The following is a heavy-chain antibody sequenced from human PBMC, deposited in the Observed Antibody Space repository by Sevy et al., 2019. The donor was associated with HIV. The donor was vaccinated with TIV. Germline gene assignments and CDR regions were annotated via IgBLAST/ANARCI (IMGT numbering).Heavy chain of an antibody. V-gene: IGHV3-49*03. Sequence: GGSLRLSCTASGFTFDDYAMSWFRQAPEKGLEWVAFITRNSYEAYGGTREYAASVKGRFTISRDDSKSIAYLQMNSLKTEDTAMYYCSRALATAVTPEYYFDYWGQGTLVTVSS. D-gene: IGHD2-15*01. CDR2: ITRNSYEAYGGTR. CDR1: GFTFDDYA. J-gene: IGHJ4*02. CDR3: SRALATAVTPEYYFDY.